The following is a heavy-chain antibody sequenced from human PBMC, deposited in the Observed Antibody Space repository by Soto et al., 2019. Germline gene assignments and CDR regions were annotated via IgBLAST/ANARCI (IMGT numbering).Heavy chain of an antibody. Sequence: QVQLVESGGGVVQPGRSLRLSCAASGFTFSSYGVHWVRQAPGKGLEWVAVIWYDGSNKYYADSVKGRFTISRDNSKNTLYLQMNSLRAEDTAVYYCARGLWFGESAAPDYWGQGTLVTVSS. CDR3: ARGLWFGESAAPDY. CDR1: GFTFSSYG. CDR2: IWYDGSNK. D-gene: IGHD3-10*01. V-gene: IGHV3-33*01. J-gene: IGHJ4*02.